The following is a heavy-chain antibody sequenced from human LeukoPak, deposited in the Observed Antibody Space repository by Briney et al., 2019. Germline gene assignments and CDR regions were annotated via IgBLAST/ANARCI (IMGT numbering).Heavy chain of an antibody. D-gene: IGHD2-2*01. CDR3: ARLICSTSCYYYYYYYMDV. CDR1: GGSISSSSYY. Sequence: SETLSLTCTVSGGSISSSSYYWGWIRQPPGKGLEWIGSIYYSGSTYYNPSLKSRVTTSVDTSKNQFSLKLSSVTAADTAVYYCARLICSTSCYYYYYYYMDVWGKGTTVTVSS. CDR2: IYYSGST. J-gene: IGHJ6*03. V-gene: IGHV4-39*01.